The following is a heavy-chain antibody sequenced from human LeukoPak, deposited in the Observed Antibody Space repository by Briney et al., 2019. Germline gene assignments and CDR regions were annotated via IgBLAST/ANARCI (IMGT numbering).Heavy chain of an antibody. CDR3: ARADYGDFFDY. V-gene: IGHV4-61*02. CDR2: IYTSGST. CDR1: GVSIGSGSYY. D-gene: IGHD4-17*01. J-gene: IGHJ4*02. Sequence: SQTLSLTCTVSGVSIGSGSYYWSWIRQPAGKGLEWIGRIYTSGSTNYNPSLKSRVTISVDTSKNQFSLKLSSVTAADTAVYYCARADYGDFFDYWGQGTLVTVSS.